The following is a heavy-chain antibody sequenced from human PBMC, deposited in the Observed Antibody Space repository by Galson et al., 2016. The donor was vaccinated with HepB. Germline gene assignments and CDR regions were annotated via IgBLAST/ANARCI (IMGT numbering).Heavy chain of an antibody. Sequence: SLRLSCAASGFTVSSKYLSWVRQAPRKGLQGVSIAYSDGSSYYSDPVRGRFTISRDNSNNIVYLQMNSLRAEDTAVYFCAKNKATARVWGHYYYYMDVWGKGTTVTVSS. CDR3: AKNKATARVWGHYYYYMDV. V-gene: IGHV3-53*01. CDR1: GFTVSSKY. J-gene: IGHJ6*03. CDR2: AYSDGSS. D-gene: IGHD3-16*01.